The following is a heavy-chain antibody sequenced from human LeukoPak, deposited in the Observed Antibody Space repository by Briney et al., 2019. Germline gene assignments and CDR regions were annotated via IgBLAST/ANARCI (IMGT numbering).Heavy chain of an antibody. J-gene: IGHJ3*02. CDR2: IYYSGST. CDR1: GGSISSHY. Sequence: SETLSLTCTVSGGSISSHYWSWIRQPPGKGLEWIGYIYYSGSTNYNPSLKSRVTISVDTSKNQFSLKLSSVTAADTAVYYCARDLVTVTKGFDIWGQGTMVTVSS. CDR3: ARDLVTVTKGFDI. D-gene: IGHD4-17*01. V-gene: IGHV4-59*11.